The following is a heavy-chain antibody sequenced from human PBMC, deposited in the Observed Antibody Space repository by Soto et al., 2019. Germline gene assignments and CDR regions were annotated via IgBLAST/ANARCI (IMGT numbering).Heavy chain of an antibody. CDR2: ISWNSGSI. CDR3: AKVAPPRRRGIAAAYY. D-gene: IGHD6-13*01. CDR1: GCTFDDYA. Sequence: EVQLVESGGGLVQPGRSLRLSCAASGCTFDDYAMQWVRQAPGKGLEWVSGISWNSGSIGYADSVKGRFTISRDNAKNSLYLQMNSLRAEDTALYYCAKVAPPRRRGIAAAYYWGQGTLVTVSS. V-gene: IGHV3-9*01. J-gene: IGHJ4*02.